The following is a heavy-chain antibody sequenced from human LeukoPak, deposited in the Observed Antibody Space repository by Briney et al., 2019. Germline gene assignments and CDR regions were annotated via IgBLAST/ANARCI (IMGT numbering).Heavy chain of an antibody. CDR2: THYSGST. Sequence: SETLSLTCTVSGDSISTYYWSCIRQPPAKGLEWVGYTHYSGSTNYNPSLRSRVTISVDTSKNQFSLKLSSATAADTAVYFCARRAINSVMFDYWGQGTLVTVSS. V-gene: IGHV4-59*08. CDR3: ARRAINSVMFDY. J-gene: IGHJ4*02. D-gene: IGHD3-16*01. CDR1: GDSISTYY.